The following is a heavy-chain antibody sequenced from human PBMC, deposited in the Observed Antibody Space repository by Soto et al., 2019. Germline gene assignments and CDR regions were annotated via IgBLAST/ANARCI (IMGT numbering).Heavy chain of an antibody. V-gene: IGHV3-7*05. CDR1: GFTFSSYW. D-gene: IGHD5-18*01. CDR3: ARFGTAMLWGFDY. J-gene: IGHJ4*02. CDR2: IKQDGSEK. Sequence: GGSLRLSCAASGFTFSSYWMSWVRQAPGKGLEWVANIKQDGSEKYYVDSVKGRFTISRDNAKNSLYLQMNSLRAEDTAVYYCARFGTAMLWGFDYWGQGTLVTVSS.